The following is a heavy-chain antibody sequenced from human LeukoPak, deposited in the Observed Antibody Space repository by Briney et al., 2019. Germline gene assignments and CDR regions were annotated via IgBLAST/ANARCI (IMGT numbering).Heavy chain of an antibody. CDR3: ARGGSPFY. CDR1: GFSFSSHW. V-gene: IGHV3-74*01. D-gene: IGHD3-10*01. CDR2: INGDGIAI. Sequence: GESLRLSCAGSGFSFSSHWLRWVRQVPGKGLAWVARINGDGIAINYADSVKGRFTISRDNAKNTVYLQMNSLRVEDTAVFYCARGGSPFYWGRGTPVTVSS. J-gene: IGHJ4*02.